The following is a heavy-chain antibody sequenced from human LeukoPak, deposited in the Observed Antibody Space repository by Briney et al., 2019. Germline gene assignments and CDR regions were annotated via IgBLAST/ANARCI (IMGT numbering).Heavy chain of an antibody. Sequence: GRSLRLSCAASGVTFSSYAMSWVRQAPGKGLEWVSAISGSGGSTYYADSVKGRFTISRDNSKNTLYLQMINLRAEDTAVYYCAKQESGSYYYFDYWGQGTLVTVSS. V-gene: IGHV3-23*01. CDR3: AKQESGSYYYFDY. CDR2: ISGSGGST. D-gene: IGHD1-26*01. CDR1: GVTFSSYA. J-gene: IGHJ4*02.